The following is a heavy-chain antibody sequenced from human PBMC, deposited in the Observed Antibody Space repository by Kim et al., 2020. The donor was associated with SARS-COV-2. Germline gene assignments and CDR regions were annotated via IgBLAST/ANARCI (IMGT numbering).Heavy chain of an antibody. J-gene: IGHJ6*03. D-gene: IGHD3-16*01. CDR3: ARGLGGYYYYYMDV. V-gene: IGHV3-48*03. Sequence: DSVKGRFTISRDNAKNALYLQMNSLRAEDTAVYYCARGLGGYYYYYMDVWGKGTTVTVSS.